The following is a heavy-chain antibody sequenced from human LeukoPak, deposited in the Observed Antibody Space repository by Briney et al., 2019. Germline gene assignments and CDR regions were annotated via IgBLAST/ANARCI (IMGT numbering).Heavy chain of an antibody. V-gene: IGHV3-7*04. J-gene: IGHJ4*02. CDR3: ASDREYHYGSGSIDY. Sequence: GGSLRLFCAASGFTISSNWTNWFRQAPGGERQGVANLNRDGSEKYDVVSVMGRFTRSGDTAKNSLYLQMNSLRAEDTAVYYCASDREYHYGSGSIDYWGQGNLVTVSS. CDR2: LNRDGSEK. D-gene: IGHD3-10*01. CDR1: GFTISSNW.